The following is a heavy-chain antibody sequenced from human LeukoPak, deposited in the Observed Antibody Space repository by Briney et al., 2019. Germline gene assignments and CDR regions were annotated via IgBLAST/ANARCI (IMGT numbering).Heavy chain of an antibody. CDR3: ARSDFWSGYWLGETDY. Sequence: TGGSLRLSCAASGFTFSSYAMHWVRQAPGKGLEWVAVISYDGSNKYYADSVKGRFTISRDSSKNTMYLQMNSLRAEDTAVYYCARSDFWSGYWLGETDYWGQGTLVTVSS. D-gene: IGHD3-3*01. CDR2: ISYDGSNK. J-gene: IGHJ4*02. V-gene: IGHV3-30-3*01. CDR1: GFTFSSYA.